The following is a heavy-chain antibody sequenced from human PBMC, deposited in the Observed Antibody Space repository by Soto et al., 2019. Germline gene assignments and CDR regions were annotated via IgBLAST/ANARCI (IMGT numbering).Heavy chain of an antibody. Sequence: QSQTLSLTCTVSGGSISSGGYYWSWIRQHPGKGLEWIGYIYYSGSTYYNPSLKSRVTISVDTSKNQFSLKLSSVTAADTAVYYCARAHTGTQQYYYYYGMDVWGQGTTVTVSS. CDR1: GGSISSGGYY. V-gene: IGHV4-31*03. J-gene: IGHJ6*02. CDR3: ARAHTGTQQYYYYYGMDV. CDR2: IYYSGST. D-gene: IGHD4-17*01.